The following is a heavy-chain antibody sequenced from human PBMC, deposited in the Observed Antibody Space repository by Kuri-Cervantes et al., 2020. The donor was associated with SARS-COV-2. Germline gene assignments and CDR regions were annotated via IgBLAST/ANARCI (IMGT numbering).Heavy chain of an antibody. Sequence: GESLKISCAASGFTFSSYGMHWVRQAPGKGLEWVAVISYDGSNKYYADSVKGRFTISRDNSKNTLYLQMNSLRAEDTAVYYCARPRTTTVFGFDPWGQGTLVTVSS. V-gene: IGHV3-30*03. D-gene: IGHD4-17*01. CDR3: ARPRTTTVFGFDP. CDR2: ISYDGSNK. J-gene: IGHJ5*02. CDR1: GFTFSSYG.